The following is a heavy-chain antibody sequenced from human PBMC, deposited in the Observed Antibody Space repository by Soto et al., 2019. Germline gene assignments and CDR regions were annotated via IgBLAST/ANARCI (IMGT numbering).Heavy chain of an antibody. CDR1: GFMFSRYA. Sequence: EVQLLESGGGLVQPGGSLRLSCAASGFMFSRYAMSWVRQAPGKGLEWVSAISGSTSSTYYADSVKGRFTISRDNSKNTLYLQMNSLRAEDTALYYCAKARYCTNGVCYRYYCYGMDVWGQGTTVTVSS. CDR2: ISGSTSST. V-gene: IGHV3-23*01. D-gene: IGHD2-8*01. CDR3: AKARYCTNGVCYRYYCYGMDV. J-gene: IGHJ6*02.